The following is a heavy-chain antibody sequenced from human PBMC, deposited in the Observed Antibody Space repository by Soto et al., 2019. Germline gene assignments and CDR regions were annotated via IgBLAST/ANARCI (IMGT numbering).Heavy chain of an antibody. CDR3: ARQRYYGSGSYYYYMDV. CDR1: GGSICSYY. D-gene: IGHD3-10*01. J-gene: IGHJ6*03. CDR2: IYYSGST. V-gene: IGHV4-59*08. Sequence: SETLSLTCTVCGGSICSYYWSWIRQPPGKGLEWIGYIYYSGSTNYNPSLKSRVTISVDTSKNQFSLKLSSVTAADTAVYYCARQRYYGSGSYYYYMDVWGKGTKVTAP.